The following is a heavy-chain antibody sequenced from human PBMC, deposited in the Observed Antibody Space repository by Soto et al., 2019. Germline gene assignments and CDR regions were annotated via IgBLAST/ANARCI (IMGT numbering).Heavy chain of an antibody. V-gene: IGHV4-30-4*01. J-gene: IGHJ2*01. Sequence: LSLTCTVSGGSISSGDYYWSWIRQPPGKGLEWIGYIYYSGSTYYNPSLKSRVTISVDTSKNQFSLKLSSVTAADTAVYYCARDRDYYDSSGPLWYFDLWGRGTLVTVSS. CDR2: IYYSGST. D-gene: IGHD3-22*01. CDR3: ARDRDYYDSSGPLWYFDL. CDR1: GGSISSGDYY.